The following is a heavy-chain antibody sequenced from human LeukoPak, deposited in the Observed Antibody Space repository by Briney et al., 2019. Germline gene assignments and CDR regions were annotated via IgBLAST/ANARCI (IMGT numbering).Heavy chain of an antibody. CDR3: AGSIAARPHYFDY. CDR1: GGSISSYY. V-gene: IGHV4-59*12. Sequence: SETLSLTCTVSGGSISSYYWSWIRQPPGKGLEWIGYIYSRGLTRGSTNYNASLKSRVTISVDTSKNQFSLKLSSVTAADTAVYYCAGSIAARPHYFDYWGQGTLVTVSS. J-gene: IGHJ4*02. CDR2: IYSRGLTRGST. D-gene: IGHD6-6*01.